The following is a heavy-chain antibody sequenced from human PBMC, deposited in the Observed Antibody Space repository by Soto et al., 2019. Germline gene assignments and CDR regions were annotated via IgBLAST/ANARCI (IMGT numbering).Heavy chain of an antibody. J-gene: IGHJ6*02. V-gene: IGHV3-11*06. Sequence: GGSLRLSCAASGFTFSDYYMSWIRQAPGKGLEWVSYISSSSSYTNYADSVKGRFTISRDNAKNSLYLQMNSLRAEDTAVYYCARDLRLGGDFWSGYPYYYGMDVWGQGTTVTVSS. CDR2: ISSSSSYT. CDR1: GFTFSDYY. CDR3: ARDLRLGGDFWSGYPYYYGMDV. D-gene: IGHD3-3*01.